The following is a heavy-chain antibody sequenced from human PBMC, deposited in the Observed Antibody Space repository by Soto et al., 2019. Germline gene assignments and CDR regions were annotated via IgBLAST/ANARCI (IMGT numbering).Heavy chain of an antibody. CDR2: IFPGDSDT. Sequence: PGESLKISYKGSGYSFATYWIGWVRQMPGKGLEWMGIIFPGDSDTRYTPSFQGQVTISVDKSSTTAYLQWSSLKASDTAIYYCARTYNWNTALDYWGQGTLVTVSS. J-gene: IGHJ4*02. V-gene: IGHV5-51*01. CDR3: ARTYNWNTALDY. D-gene: IGHD1-20*01. CDR1: GYSFATYW.